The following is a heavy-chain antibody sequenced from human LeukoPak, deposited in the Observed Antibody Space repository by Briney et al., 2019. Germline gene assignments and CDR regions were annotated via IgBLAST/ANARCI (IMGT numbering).Heavy chain of an antibody. V-gene: IGHV3-69-1*01. CDR1: WINFSYYN. D-gene: IGHD6-13*01. CDR3: ARVSSSWSDTFDI. CDR2: ISDSSAM. Sequence: GSLRLSCAGSWINFSYYNHKWVRQAPRKGLEGVSYISDSSAMYCADSVRGRFTISRENDKNSLFLQMNSLRAEDTAVYYCARVSSSWSDTFDIWGQGTMVTVSS. J-gene: IGHJ3*02.